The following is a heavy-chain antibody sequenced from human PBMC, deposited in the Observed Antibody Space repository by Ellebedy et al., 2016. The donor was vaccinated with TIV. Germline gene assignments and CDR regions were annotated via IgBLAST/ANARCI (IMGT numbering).Heavy chain of an antibody. CDR2: ISAYNGNT. CDR3: ARDTMVRGVIQNDAFDI. D-gene: IGHD3-10*01. J-gene: IGHJ3*02. Sequence: ASVKVSCXASGYTFTSYGISWVRQAPGQGLEWMGWISAYNGNTNYAQKLQGRVTMTTDTSTSTAYMELRSLRSDDTAVYYCARDTMVRGVIQNDAFDIWGQGTMVTVSS. V-gene: IGHV1-18*04. CDR1: GYTFTSYG.